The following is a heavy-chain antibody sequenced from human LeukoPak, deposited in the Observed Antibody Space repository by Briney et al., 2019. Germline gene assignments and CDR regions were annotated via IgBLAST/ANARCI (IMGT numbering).Heavy chain of an antibody. D-gene: IGHD2-2*01. CDR1: GGSFSGYY. Sequence: SETLSLTCAVYGGSFSGYYWSWIRQPPGKGLEWIGEINHSGSTNYNPSLKSRVTISVDTSKNQFSLKLSSVTAADTAVYYCARSRYCSSTSCYDQNWFGPWGQGTLVTVSS. J-gene: IGHJ5*02. V-gene: IGHV4-34*01. CDR2: INHSGST. CDR3: ARSRYCSSTSCYDQNWFGP.